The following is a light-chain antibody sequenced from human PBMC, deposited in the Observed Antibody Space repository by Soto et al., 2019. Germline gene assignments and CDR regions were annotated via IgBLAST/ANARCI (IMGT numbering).Light chain of an antibody. J-gene: IGKJ4*01. CDR1: QSISSW. CDR2: DAS. CDR3: QQYNSYCT. V-gene: IGKV1-5*01. Sequence: DIQMTQSPSTLSASVGDRVTITCRASQSISSWLAWYQQKPGKAPKLLIYDASSLESGVPSRFSGSGSGTEFTLTINSLQPDDFATYYCQQYNSYCTFGGGTKVEIK.